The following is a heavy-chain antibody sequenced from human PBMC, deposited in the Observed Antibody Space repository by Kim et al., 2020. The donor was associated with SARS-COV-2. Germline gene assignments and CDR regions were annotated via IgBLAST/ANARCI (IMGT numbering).Heavy chain of an antibody. D-gene: IGHD6-13*01. J-gene: IGHJ4*02. CDR3: ASGQQLARGFDY. Sequence: YAQKFQGRVTITADESTSTAYMELSSLRSEDTAVYYCASGQQLARGFDYWGQGTLVTVSS. V-gene: IGHV1-69*01.